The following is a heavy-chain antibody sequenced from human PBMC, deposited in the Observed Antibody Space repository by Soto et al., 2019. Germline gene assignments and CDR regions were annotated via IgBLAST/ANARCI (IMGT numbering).Heavy chain of an antibody. CDR2: INHSGST. Sequence: SETLSLTCAVYGGSFSGYYWSWIRQPPGKGLEWIGEINHSGSTNYNPSLKSRVTISVDTSKNQFSLKLSSVTAADTAVYYCASRPQEHCSGGSCYSGYFDYWGQGTLVTVSS. D-gene: IGHD2-15*01. CDR3: ASRPQEHCSGGSCYSGYFDY. V-gene: IGHV4-34*01. J-gene: IGHJ4*02. CDR1: GGSFSGYY.